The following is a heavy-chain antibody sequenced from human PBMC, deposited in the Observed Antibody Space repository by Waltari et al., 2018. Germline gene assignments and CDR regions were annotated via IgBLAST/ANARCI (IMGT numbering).Heavy chain of an antibody. CDR3: ARGHSSGWYGRWFDP. CDR1: GGSISSYY. CDR2: IYYSGGT. V-gene: IGHV4-59*01. J-gene: IGHJ5*02. Sequence: QVQLQESGPGLVKPSETLSLTCTVSGGSISSYYWSWIRQPPGKGREWIGYIYYSGGTNCTPALKSIVTIPVDMSKNQFSLKLSSVTAADTAVYYCARGHSSGWYGRWFDPWGQGTLVTVSS. D-gene: IGHD6-19*01.